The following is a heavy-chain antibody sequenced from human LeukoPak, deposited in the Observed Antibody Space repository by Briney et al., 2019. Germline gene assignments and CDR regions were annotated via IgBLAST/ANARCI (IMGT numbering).Heavy chain of an antibody. J-gene: IGHJ3*02. CDR3: ATSPRYSSNAFDI. Sequence: PGGSLRLSCAASGFTFSSYWMHWVRQAPGKGLVWVSRINSDGSSTSYADSVKGRFTISRDNAKNTLYLQMNSLRAEDTAVYYCATSPRYSSNAFDIWGQGTMVTVSS. CDR2: INSDGSST. V-gene: IGHV3-74*01. D-gene: IGHD5-18*01. CDR1: GFTFSSYW.